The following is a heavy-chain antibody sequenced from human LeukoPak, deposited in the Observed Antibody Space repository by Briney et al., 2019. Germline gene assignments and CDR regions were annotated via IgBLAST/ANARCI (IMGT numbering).Heavy chain of an antibody. CDR3: AKDLDTTVVGDFDY. J-gene: IGHJ4*02. V-gene: IGHV3-73*01. D-gene: IGHD4-17*01. CDR1: GFTFSGSA. CDR2: IRSKANSYAT. Sequence: GGSLRLSCAASGFTFSGSAMHWVRQASGKGLEWVGRIRSKANSYATAYAASVEGRFTISRDDSKNTAYLQMNSLRAEDTAIYYCAKDLDTTVVGDFDYWGQGTLVTVSS.